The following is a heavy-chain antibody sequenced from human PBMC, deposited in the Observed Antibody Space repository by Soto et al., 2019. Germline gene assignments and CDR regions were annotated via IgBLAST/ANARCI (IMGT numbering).Heavy chain of an antibody. V-gene: IGHV3-30-3*01. CDR2: ISYDGNTK. J-gene: IGHJ4*02. D-gene: IGHD5-12*01. Sequence: QVQLVESGGGVVQPGRSLRLSCAASGFIFSGYAMHWVHQAPGKGLEWVAVISYDGNTKYYADSVKGRFTVSRDNSKYALYVQMNNSSAEDTAMYYCAKETSAYEIDYWGQGTLVNVSS. CDR3: AKETSAYEIDY. CDR1: GFIFSGYA.